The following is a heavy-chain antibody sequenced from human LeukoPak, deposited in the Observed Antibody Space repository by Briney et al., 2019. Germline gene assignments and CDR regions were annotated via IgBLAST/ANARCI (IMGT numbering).Heavy chain of an antibody. CDR3: ARENYYDSSGYYDY. CDR2: IYYSGST. CDR1: GGSISSYY. V-gene: IGHV4-59*01. Sequence: MTSETLSLTCTVSGGSISSYYWSWIRQPPGKGLEWIGYIYYSGSTNYNPSLKSRVTISVDTSKNQFSLRLSSVTAADTAVYYCARENYYDSSGYYDYWGQGTLVTVSS. J-gene: IGHJ4*02. D-gene: IGHD3-22*01.